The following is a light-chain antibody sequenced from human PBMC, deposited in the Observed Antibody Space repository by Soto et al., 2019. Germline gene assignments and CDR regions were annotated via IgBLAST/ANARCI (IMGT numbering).Light chain of an antibody. CDR3: SSYISSFSHV. J-gene: IGLJ1*01. Sequence: QSVLTQPASVSGSPGQSITISCTGTSSDVGNYDYVSWYQQHPGKAPKLMIFEVSERPSGVSNRFSGSKSGNTASLTISGLQAEDEADYYCSSYISSFSHVFGTGTKVTVL. CDR2: EVS. CDR1: SSDVGNYDY. V-gene: IGLV2-14*01.